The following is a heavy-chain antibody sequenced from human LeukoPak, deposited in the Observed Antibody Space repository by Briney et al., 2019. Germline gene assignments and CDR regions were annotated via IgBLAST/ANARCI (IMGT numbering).Heavy chain of an antibody. J-gene: IGHJ6*02. CDR3: ARHGTYTSPYYGMDV. CDR1: GGSISSDY. Sequence: SETLSLTCTVSGGSISSDYWSWIRQPPGKGLEWFGSIYYTGATYHNPSLNSRVTISVDPSKNQFSLKLTSVTAADTAVYYCARHGTYTSPYYGMDVWGQGTTVIVSS. D-gene: IGHD2-2*02. V-gene: IGHV4-39*01. CDR2: IYYTGAT.